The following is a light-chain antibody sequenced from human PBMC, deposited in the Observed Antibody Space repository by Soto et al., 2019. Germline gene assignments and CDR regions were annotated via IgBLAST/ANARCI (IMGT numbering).Light chain of an antibody. CDR3: SSYTSSSTLV. CDR2: DVS. V-gene: IGLV2-14*01. CDR1: SSDVGGYNY. Sequence: QSVLTQPASVSGSPGQSITISCTGTSSDVGGYNYVSWYQQHPGKAPKLMIYDVSNRPSGVSNRFSGSKSGNTAPLTFSGLQAEDEADYYCSSYTSSSTLVFGTGTKVTVL. J-gene: IGLJ1*01.